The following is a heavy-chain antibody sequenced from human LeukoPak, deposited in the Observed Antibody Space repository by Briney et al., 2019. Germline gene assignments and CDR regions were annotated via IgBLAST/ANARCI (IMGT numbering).Heavy chain of an antibody. V-gene: IGHV3-30*02. CDR3: AKDHPPGDFWSDACDI. Sequence: PGGSLRLSCAASGFTFSSYGMHWVRPAPGRGLEWVAFIRYDGSNKYYADSVKGRFTISRDNSKNTLYLQMNSLRAEDTAVYYCAKDHPPGDFWSDACDIWGQGTMVTVSS. J-gene: IGHJ3*02. CDR2: IRYDGSNK. CDR1: GFTFSSYG. D-gene: IGHD3-3*01.